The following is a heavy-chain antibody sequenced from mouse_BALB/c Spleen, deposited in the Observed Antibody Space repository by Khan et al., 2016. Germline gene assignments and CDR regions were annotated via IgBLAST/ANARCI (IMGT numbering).Heavy chain of an antibody. V-gene: IGHV9-2-1*01. CDR1: NYTFTDYS. Sequence: QIQLVQSGPELKKPGETVKISCKASNYTFTDYSIHWVKQAPGKGLKWMGWINTETGEPTYAVDFMGRFAFSLETSARTAYLPINNLKSEDTTTYFCAGRYAAMDVWGQGTSVTVSS. CDR2: INTETGEP. CDR3: AGRYAAMDV. D-gene: IGHD2-14*01. J-gene: IGHJ4*01.